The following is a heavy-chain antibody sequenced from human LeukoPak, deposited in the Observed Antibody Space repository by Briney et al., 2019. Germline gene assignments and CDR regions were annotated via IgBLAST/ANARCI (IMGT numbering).Heavy chain of an antibody. D-gene: IGHD7-27*01. V-gene: IGHV4-61*01. Sequence: SETLSLTCTVSGGSVSSGSYYWSWIRQPPGKGLEWIGYLYYSGSTDYNPSLTSRVTISLDTSKNQFSLMLSSVTAADTAVYYCARAGVSYFDYWGQGTLVTVST. CDR2: LYYSGST. CDR3: ARAGVSYFDY. J-gene: IGHJ4*02. CDR1: GGSVSSGSYY.